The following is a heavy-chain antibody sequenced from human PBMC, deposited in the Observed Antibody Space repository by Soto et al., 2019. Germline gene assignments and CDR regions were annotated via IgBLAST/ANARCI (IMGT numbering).Heavy chain of an antibody. V-gene: IGHV1-3*01. CDR3: ARDHAYGIPDY. CDR2: INAGNGNT. D-gene: IGHD2-21*01. Sequence: GASVKVSCKASGYTFTSYAMHWVRQAPGQRLEWMGWINAGNGNTKYSQKFQGRVTITSDTFASTAYMELSSLRSEDTAVYYCARDHAYGIPDYRGQGILVNVS. CDR1: GYTFTSYA. J-gene: IGHJ4*02.